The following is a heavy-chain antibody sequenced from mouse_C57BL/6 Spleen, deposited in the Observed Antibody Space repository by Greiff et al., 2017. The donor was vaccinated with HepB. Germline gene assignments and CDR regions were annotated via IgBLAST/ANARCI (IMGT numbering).Heavy chain of an antibody. J-gene: IGHJ3*01. CDR1: GFTFSDYG. V-gene: IGHV5-17*01. CDR3: ARPGYYPFAY. D-gene: IGHD1-1*01. Sequence: EVQLQQSGGGLVKPGGSLKLSCAASGFTFSDYGMHWVRQAPEKGLEWVAYISSGSSTIYYADTVKGRFTISRDNAKNTLFLQMTSLRSEDTAMYYCARPGYYPFAYWGQGTLVTVSA. CDR2: ISSGSSTI.